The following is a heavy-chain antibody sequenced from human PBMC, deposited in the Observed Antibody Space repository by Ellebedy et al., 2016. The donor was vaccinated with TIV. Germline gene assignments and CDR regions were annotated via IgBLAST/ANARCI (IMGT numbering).Heavy chain of an antibody. CDR3: ARHELGSNAAFDS. Sequence: GESLKISXKGSGYSFILYWISWVRQVPGQGLEWMGRIDPSDPRGTYTNYSPSFHGHVSISTDKSTNTAYLQWSSLKASDTAMYYCARHELGSNAAFDSWGQGTLVIVSS. V-gene: IGHV5-10-1*01. D-gene: IGHD7-27*01. J-gene: IGHJ4*02. CDR1: GYSFILYW. CDR2: IDPSDPRGTYT.